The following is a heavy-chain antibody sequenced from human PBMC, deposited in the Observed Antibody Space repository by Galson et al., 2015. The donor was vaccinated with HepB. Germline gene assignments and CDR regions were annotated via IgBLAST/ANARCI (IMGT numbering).Heavy chain of an antibody. V-gene: IGHV4-34*01. CDR1: GGSFSGYY. D-gene: IGHD1-26*01. CDR3: ARSISGRYGNFDN. J-gene: IGHJ4*02. Sequence: SETLSLTCAVYGGSFSGYYWSWIRQPPGKGLEWIGEINHSGSTNYNPSLMSRVTISVDTSKNQFSLKLSSVTAADTAVYYCARSISGRYGNFDNWAREPWSPSPQ. CDR2: INHSGST.